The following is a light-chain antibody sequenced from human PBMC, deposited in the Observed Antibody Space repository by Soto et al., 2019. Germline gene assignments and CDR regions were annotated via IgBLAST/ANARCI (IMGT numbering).Light chain of an antibody. CDR3: QQYGSSPYT. Sequence: EIVMTQSPATLSVSPGERATLSCRASQSIFSNVAWYQQRPAQAPRLLIYGASSRATGVPDSFSGSGSGTDFTLTISRLEPEDSAVYYCQQYGSSPYTFGQGTKVDIK. CDR2: GAS. CDR1: QSIFSN. V-gene: IGKV3-20*01. J-gene: IGKJ2*01.